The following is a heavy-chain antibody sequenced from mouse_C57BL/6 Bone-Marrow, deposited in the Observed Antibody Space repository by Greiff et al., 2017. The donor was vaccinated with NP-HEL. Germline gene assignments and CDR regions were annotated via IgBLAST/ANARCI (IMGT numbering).Heavy chain of an antibody. CDR1: GYTFTSYW. J-gene: IGHJ3*01. CDR3: ARKGTTVVGEAWFAY. Sequence: QVQLQQPGAELVKPGASVKLSCKASGYTFTSYWMHWVKQRPGHGLEWIGMIHPNSGSTNYNEKFKSKATLTVDKSSSTAYMQLSSLTSEDSAVYYCARKGTTVVGEAWFAYWGQGTLVTVSA. V-gene: IGHV1-64*01. D-gene: IGHD1-1*01. CDR2: IHPNSGST.